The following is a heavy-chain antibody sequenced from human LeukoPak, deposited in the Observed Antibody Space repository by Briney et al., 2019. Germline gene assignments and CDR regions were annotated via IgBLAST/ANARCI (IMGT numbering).Heavy chain of an antibody. J-gene: IGHJ4*02. D-gene: IGHD5-24*01. CDR1: GFTFSSYA. Sequence: GRSLRLSCAASGFTFSSYAMHWVRQAPGKGLEWVAVISYDGSNKYYADSVKGRFTISRDNSKNTLYLQMNSLRAEDTAVYYCAEMATIWDWGQGTLVTVSS. CDR3: AEMATIWD. CDR2: ISYDGSNK. V-gene: IGHV3-30-3*01.